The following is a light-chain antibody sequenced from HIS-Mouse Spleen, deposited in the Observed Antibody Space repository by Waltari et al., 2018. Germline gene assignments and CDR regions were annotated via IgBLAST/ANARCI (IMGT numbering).Light chain of an antibody. CDR3: QQYYSTPFT. V-gene: IGKV4-1*01. CDR2: WAS. Sequence: DSVMTQSPDSLAVSLGERATINCKSSQSVSYSSNNKNYLAWYQQKPGQPPKLLIYWASTRESGVPDRFSGSGSGTDFTLTISSLQAEDVAVYYCQQYYSTPFTFGPGTKVDIK. J-gene: IGKJ3*01. CDR1: QSVSYSSNNKNY.